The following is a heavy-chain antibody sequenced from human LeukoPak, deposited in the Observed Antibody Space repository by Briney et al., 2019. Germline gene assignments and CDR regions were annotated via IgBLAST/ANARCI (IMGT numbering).Heavy chain of an antibody. V-gene: IGHV6-1*01. CDR1: GDSVSSHSSA. CDR2: TCYRSKWYH. CDR3: ARDPAYNYGMDV. D-gene: IGHD2-2*01. J-gene: IGHJ6*02. Sequence: SQTLSLTCAISGDSVSSHSSAWNWIRQSPSRGLEWLGRTCYRSKWYHDYAVSVRSRISINPDTSKNQFSLQLTSVTPEDTAVYYCARDPAYNYGMDVWGQGTTVTVSS.